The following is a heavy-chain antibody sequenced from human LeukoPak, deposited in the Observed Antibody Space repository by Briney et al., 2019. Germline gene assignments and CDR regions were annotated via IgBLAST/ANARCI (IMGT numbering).Heavy chain of an antibody. Sequence: GGSLRCSCAAAGFTFSSYAMSWVRQAPGKGLEWVGAISGSGGSTYYADSVKGRFTISRDNSKNTLYLQMNSLRAEDTAVYYCAKQVPAAIGPYYFDYWGQGTLVTVSS. J-gene: IGHJ4*02. CDR1: GFTFSSYA. CDR3: AKQVPAAIGPYYFDY. V-gene: IGHV3-23*01. D-gene: IGHD2-2*01. CDR2: ISGSGGST.